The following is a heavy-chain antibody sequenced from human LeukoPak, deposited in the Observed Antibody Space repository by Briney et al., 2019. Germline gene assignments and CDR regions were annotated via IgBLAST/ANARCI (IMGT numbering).Heavy chain of an antibody. V-gene: IGHV1-69*13. Sequence: SVKVSCKASGGTFSSYAISWVRQAPGQGLEWMGGIIPIFGTANYAQKLQGRVTITADESTSTAYMELSSLRSEDTAVYYCARENPYYYDSSGYYYAGYWGQGTLVTVSS. CDR1: GGTFSSYA. J-gene: IGHJ4*02. CDR3: ARENPYYYDSSGYYYAGY. D-gene: IGHD3-22*01. CDR2: IIPIFGTA.